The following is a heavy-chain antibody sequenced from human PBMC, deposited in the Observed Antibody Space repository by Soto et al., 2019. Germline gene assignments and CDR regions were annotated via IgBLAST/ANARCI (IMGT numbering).Heavy chain of an antibody. CDR2: IFDGGSA. Sequence: ETQSLTCPVSGFHITYYDGIWIRPAPGKGLEWLGYIFDGGSANYNPSLKSRVSFSLDKSQNQLSLKLTSVTGADTAIYYCVSVEGTPTVTGDYYYYAADAWGQGTAVTVSS. D-gene: IGHD4-17*01. CDR3: VSVEGTPTVTGDYYYYAADA. J-gene: IGHJ6*02. CDR1: GFHITYYD. V-gene: IGHV4-59*12.